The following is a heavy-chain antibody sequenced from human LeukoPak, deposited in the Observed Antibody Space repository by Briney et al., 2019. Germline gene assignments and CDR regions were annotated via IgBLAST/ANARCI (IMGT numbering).Heavy chain of an antibody. Sequence: GGSLRLSCAASGFTLSSYSMHWVRQAPGKGLEFVSAISRNGGRTYYANSVKGRFTISRDISKNTLYLQMGSLRPEDMAVYYCARVDSGSACASWGQGILVTVSS. J-gene: IGHJ1*01. CDR3: ARVDSGSACAS. CDR2: ISRNGGRT. D-gene: IGHD6-19*01. CDR1: GFTLSSYS. V-gene: IGHV3-64*01.